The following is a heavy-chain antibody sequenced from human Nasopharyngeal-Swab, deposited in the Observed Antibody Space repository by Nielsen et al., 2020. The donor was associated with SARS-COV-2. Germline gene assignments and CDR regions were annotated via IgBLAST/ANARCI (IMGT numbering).Heavy chain of an antibody. Sequence: GGSLRLSCAASGFTFDDYAMHWVRQVPGKGLEWVSGISWNSGSIGYADSVKGRFTISRDNAKNSLYLQMNSLRAEDMALYYCAKDNSNYYYYCGMDVWGQGTTVTVSS. CDR3: AKDNSNYYYYCGMDV. J-gene: IGHJ6*02. CDR2: ISWNSGSI. D-gene: IGHD4-11*01. V-gene: IGHV3-9*03. CDR1: GFTFDDYA.